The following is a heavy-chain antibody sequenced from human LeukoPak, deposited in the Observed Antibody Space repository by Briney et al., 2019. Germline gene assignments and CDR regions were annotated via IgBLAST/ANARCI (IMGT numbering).Heavy chain of an antibody. CDR3: RAVVVAAAVVYYFDY. D-gene: IGHD2-15*01. J-gene: IGHJ4*02. Sequence: PGGSLRLSCAASGFTFSSYAMSWVRQAPGKGLEWVSAISGSGGSTYYADSVKGRFTISRDNSKNTLYLHMNSLRAEDTAVYYCRAVVVAAAVVYYFDYWGQGTLVTVSS. CDR1: GFTFSSYA. V-gene: IGHV3-23*01. CDR2: ISGSGGST.